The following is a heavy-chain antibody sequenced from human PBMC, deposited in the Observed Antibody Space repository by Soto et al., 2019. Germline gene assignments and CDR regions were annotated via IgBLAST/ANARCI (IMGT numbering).Heavy chain of an antibody. V-gene: IGHV3-30*18. D-gene: IGHD3-10*01. CDR1: GFTFSSYG. CDR2: ISYDGSNK. CDR3: AKAPRNYYRSGSYYRVSLGMDV. J-gene: IGHJ6*02. Sequence: QVQLVESGGGVVQPGRSLRLSCAASGFTFSSYGMHWVRQAPGKGLEWVAVISYDGSNKYYADSVKGRFTISRDNSKNTMYLQMNTLRAEDTAVYYCAKAPRNYYRSGSYYRVSLGMDVWGQGTTVTVSS.